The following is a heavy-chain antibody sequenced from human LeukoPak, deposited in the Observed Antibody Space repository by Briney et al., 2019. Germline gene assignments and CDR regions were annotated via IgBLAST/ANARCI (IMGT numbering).Heavy chain of an antibody. Sequence: GGSLRLSCAASGFTFSSYAMYWVRQAPGKGLEWVSTIRGSGGTTYYADSVKGRFTISRDNSKNTLYLQMNSLRAEDTAVYYCAKDPLGGSDREPDYWGQGTLVTVSS. J-gene: IGHJ4*02. CDR2: IRGSGGTT. CDR3: AKDPLGGSDREPDY. V-gene: IGHV3-23*01. D-gene: IGHD3-16*01. CDR1: GFTFSSYA.